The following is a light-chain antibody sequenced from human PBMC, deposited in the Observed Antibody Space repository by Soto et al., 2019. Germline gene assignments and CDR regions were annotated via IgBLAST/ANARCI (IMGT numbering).Light chain of an antibody. J-gene: IGLJ2*01. V-gene: IGLV3-21*04. CDR1: NIEGKT. Sequence: SYELTQPPSVSVAPGKTASITCGEHNIEGKTVHWYQQKPGQAPVLVISYDSDRPSGIPERFSGSNSGNTATLTISRVEAGDEADYYCQVWDSNSDHVVFGGRTKLTVL. CDR3: QVWDSNSDHVV. CDR2: YDS.